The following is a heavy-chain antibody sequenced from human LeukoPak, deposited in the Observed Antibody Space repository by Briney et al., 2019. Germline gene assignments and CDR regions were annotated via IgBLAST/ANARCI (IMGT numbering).Heavy chain of an antibody. Sequence: PGGSLRLSCAVSGFTVSSPYMTWVRQAPGKGLVWVSQIKFDGSLASYADSVKGRFTISRDNAKNTLYLQMNSLGIEDTAVYYCVTGHYDSRMYFDLWGRGTLVTVSS. J-gene: IGHJ2*01. CDR2: IKFDGSLA. V-gene: IGHV3-74*01. CDR3: VTGHYDSRMYFDL. CDR1: GFTVSSPY. D-gene: IGHD3-16*01.